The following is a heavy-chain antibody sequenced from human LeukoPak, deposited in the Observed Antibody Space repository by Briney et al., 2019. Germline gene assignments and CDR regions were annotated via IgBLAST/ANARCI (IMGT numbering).Heavy chain of an antibody. Sequence: GGSLRLSCAASGFTFSDYYMGWIRQAPGKGLEWVSYISSSGNTIYYVDSVKGRFTISRDNSKNTLYLQMNSLRAEDTAVYYCAIIPPNYYDSSHDAFDIWGQGTMVTVSS. D-gene: IGHD3-22*01. V-gene: IGHV3-11*04. CDR1: GFTFSDYY. CDR2: ISSSGNTI. J-gene: IGHJ3*02. CDR3: AIIPPNYYDSSHDAFDI.